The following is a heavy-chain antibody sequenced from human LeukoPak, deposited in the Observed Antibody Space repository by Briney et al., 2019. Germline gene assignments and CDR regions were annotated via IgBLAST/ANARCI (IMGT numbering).Heavy chain of an antibody. CDR2: ISGSGGST. CDR3: ARSESYYYDSSGYSDSDY. J-gene: IGHJ4*02. Sequence: GGSLRLSCAASGFTFSSYAMSWVRQAPGKGLEWVSAISGSGGSTYYADSVKGRFTISRDNSKNTLYLQMNSLRAADTAVYYCARSESYYYDSSGYSDSDYWGQGTLVTVSS. CDR1: GFTFSSYA. V-gene: IGHV3-23*01. D-gene: IGHD3-22*01.